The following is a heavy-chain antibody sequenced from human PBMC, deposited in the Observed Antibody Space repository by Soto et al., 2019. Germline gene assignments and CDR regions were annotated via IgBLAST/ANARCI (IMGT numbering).Heavy chain of an antibody. D-gene: IGHD2-2*01. Sequence: GGSLRLSCAASGFTFSNAWMSWVRQAPGKGLEWVGRIKSKTDGGTTDYAAPVKGRFTISRDDSKNTLYLQMNSLKTEDTAVYYCTTDQYCSSTSCSYYYYYGMDVWGQGTTVTVSS. V-gene: IGHV3-15*01. CDR1: GFTFSNAW. CDR3: TTDQYCSSTSCSYYYYYGMDV. J-gene: IGHJ6*02. CDR2: IKSKTDGGTT.